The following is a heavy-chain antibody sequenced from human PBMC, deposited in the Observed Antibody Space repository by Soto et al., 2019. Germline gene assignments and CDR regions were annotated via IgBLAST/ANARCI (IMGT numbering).Heavy chain of an antibody. V-gene: IGHV4-39*01. J-gene: IGHJ4*02. Sequence: SETLSLTCTVSGGSISSSSYYWGWIRQPPGKGLEWIGSIYYSGSTYYNPSLKSRVTIPVDTSKNQFSLKLSSVTAADTAVYYCARLSGYDYMRILPDLPRFDYWGQGTLVTVSS. CDR1: GGSISSSSYY. D-gene: IGHD5-12*01. CDR3: ARLSGYDYMRILPDLPRFDY. CDR2: IYYSGST.